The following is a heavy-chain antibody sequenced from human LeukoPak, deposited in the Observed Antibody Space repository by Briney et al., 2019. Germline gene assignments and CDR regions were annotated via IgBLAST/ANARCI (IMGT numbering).Heavy chain of an antibody. CDR2: IKKGGSEK. CDR1: GFTFSSYW. J-gene: IGHJ4*02. V-gene: IGHV3-7*01. CDR3: ARTRPGDYVDY. Sequence: GGSLRLSCAASGFTFSSYWMNWVRKAPAKGLGGVAKIKKGGSEKYLVDSVKGRFTIYRDNAKNSLFLQMNSLRAEATAVYYCARTRPGDYVDYWGQGTLVTVSS.